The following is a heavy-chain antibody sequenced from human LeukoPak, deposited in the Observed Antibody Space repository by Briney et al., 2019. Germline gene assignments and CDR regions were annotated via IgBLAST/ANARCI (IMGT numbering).Heavy chain of an antibody. CDR1: GYTFTGYY. V-gene: IGHV1-2*02. J-gene: IGHJ4*02. D-gene: IGHD1-26*01. CDR2: ITPNSGGA. Sequence: ASVKVSCKASGYTFTGYYMHWVRQAPGQGLEWMGRITPNSGGANYAQKFQGRVTMTRATAISTAYMELSRLRSDDTAVDYCAREVFGATMIEYWGQGTLVTVSS. CDR3: AREVFGATMIEY.